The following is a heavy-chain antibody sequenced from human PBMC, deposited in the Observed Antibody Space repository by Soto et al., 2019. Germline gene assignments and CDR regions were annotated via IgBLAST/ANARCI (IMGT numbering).Heavy chain of an antibody. J-gene: IGHJ4*02. D-gene: IGHD5-18*01. Sequence: GGSLRLSCAASGLTFNSYSMNWVRQAPGRGLEWVSSISSSSRYIYYADSLKGRFTVSRDNAKNSLYLQMNSLRADDTAVYYCAGASSYGTYYFDYWGQGTLVTVSS. CDR3: AGASSYGTYYFDY. CDR1: GLTFNSYS. V-gene: IGHV3-21*01. CDR2: ISSSSRYI.